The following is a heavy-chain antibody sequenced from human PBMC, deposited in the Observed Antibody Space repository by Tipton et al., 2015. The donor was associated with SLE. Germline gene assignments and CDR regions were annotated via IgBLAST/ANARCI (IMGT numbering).Heavy chain of an antibody. CDR3: ARGPYGAAFDI. CDR2: ISTSGTTI. D-gene: IGHD4-17*01. V-gene: IGHV3-48*03. CDR1: GFTFTSFA. J-gene: IGHJ3*02. Sequence: GSLRLSCAASGFTFTSFAMNWVRQAPGKGLEWLPFISTSGTTIYYADSVKGRFTLSRDNAKKLLDLQMNSLRAEDTGVYYCARGPYGAAFDIWGQGTMVTVSS.